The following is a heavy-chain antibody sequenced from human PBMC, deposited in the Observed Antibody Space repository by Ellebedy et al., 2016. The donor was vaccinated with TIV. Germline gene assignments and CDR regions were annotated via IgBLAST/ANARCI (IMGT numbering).Heavy chain of an antibody. D-gene: IGHD2-21*01. CDR1: GFTFSTYW. CDR2: INQGGSET. Sequence: GESLKISXAASGFTFSTYWMSWVRQAPGKGLEWVANINQGGSETYYVDSVKGRFTISRDNAKSSLYLQMNSLRADDTAVYYCAREVGGGGAYWGQGTLVTVSS. CDR3: AREVGGGGAY. J-gene: IGHJ4*02. V-gene: IGHV3-7*01.